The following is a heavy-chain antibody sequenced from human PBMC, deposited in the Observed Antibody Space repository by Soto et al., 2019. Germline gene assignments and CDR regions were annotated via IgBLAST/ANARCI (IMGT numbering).Heavy chain of an antibody. J-gene: IGHJ2*01. CDR2: INHSGST. Sequence: QVQLQQWGAGLLKPSETLSLTCAVYGGSFSGYYWSWIRQPPGKGLEWIGEINHSGSTNYNPSLKSRVTISVDTSKTQFSLKLSSVTAADTAVYYCARVPPDILTGYRSYWYFDLWGRGTLVTVSS. D-gene: IGHD3-9*01. CDR3: ARVPPDILTGYRSYWYFDL. CDR1: GGSFSGYY. V-gene: IGHV4-34*01.